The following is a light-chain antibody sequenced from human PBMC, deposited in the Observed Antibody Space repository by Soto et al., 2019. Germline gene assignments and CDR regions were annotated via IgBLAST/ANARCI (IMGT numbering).Light chain of an antibody. CDR3: GSWDSSLSAYV. Sequence: QSVLTQPPSVSAAPGQKVTISCSGSSSNIGGNSVSWYQQLPGTAPKLLIYDDNKRPSGIPDRFSGSKSGTSATLGITGFQTGDEADYYCGSWDSSLSAYVFGTGTKVNFL. CDR1: SSNIGGNS. CDR2: DDN. J-gene: IGLJ1*01. V-gene: IGLV1-51*01.